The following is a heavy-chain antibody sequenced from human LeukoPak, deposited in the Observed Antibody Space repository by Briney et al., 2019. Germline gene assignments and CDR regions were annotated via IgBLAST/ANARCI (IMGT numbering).Heavy chain of an antibody. D-gene: IGHD5-12*01. J-gene: IGHJ4*02. CDR3: AREGSGPTTYYFDY. Sequence: SETLSLTCTVSGGSISSGDYYWSWIRQPPGKGLEWIGYIYYSGSTYYNPSLKSRVTISVDTSKNQFSLKLSSVTAADTAVYYCAREGSGPTTYYFDYWGQGILVTVSS. V-gene: IGHV4-30-4*08. CDR2: IYYSGST. CDR1: GGSISSGDYY.